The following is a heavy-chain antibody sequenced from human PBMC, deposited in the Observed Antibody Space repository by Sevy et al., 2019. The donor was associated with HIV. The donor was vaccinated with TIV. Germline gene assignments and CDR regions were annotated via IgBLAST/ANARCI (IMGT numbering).Heavy chain of an antibody. Sequence: GGSLRLSCTASGFTFRRYDMHWVRQAPGRGLEWVAVVASHGNYKSFADFVMSRFTISRDNARNSLDLQMTSLRTEDTSVYYCARLQSCGGDCYYIDSWGQGAPVTVSS. CDR2: VASHGNYK. CDR1: GFTFRRYD. J-gene: IGHJ4*02. CDR3: ARLQSCGGDCYYIDS. V-gene: IGHV3-30-3*01. D-gene: IGHD2-21*02.